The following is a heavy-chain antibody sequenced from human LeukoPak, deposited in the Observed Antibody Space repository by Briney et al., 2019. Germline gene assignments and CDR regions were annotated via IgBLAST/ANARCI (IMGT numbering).Heavy chain of an antibody. CDR1: GGTFSSYA. CDR3: ARESGIVVVPAAAFDI. V-gene: IGHV1-69*13. CDR2: VIPIFGTA. J-gene: IGHJ3*02. D-gene: IGHD2-2*01. Sequence: SVKVSCKASGGTFSSYAISWVRQAPGQGLEWMGGVIPIFGTANYAQKFQGRVTITADESTSTAYMELSSLRSEDTAVYYCARESGIVVVPAAAFDIWGQGTMVTVSS.